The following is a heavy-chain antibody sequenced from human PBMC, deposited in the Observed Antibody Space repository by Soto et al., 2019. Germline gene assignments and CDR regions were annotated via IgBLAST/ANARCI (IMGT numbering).Heavy chain of an antibody. D-gene: IGHD3-22*01. Sequence: ASVKVSCKASGGTFSSYTISWVRQAPGQGLEWMGRIIPILGIANYAQKFQGRVTITADKSTSTAYMELSSLRSEDTAVYYCAGTYYYDSSGYYFPNAFDIWGQGTMVTVSS. V-gene: IGHV1-69*02. CDR2: IIPILGIA. CDR3: AGTYYYDSSGYYFPNAFDI. J-gene: IGHJ3*02. CDR1: GGTFSSYT.